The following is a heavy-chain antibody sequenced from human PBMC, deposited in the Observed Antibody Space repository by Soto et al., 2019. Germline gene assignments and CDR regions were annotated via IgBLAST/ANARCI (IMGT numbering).Heavy chain of an antibody. CDR2: INHSGST. D-gene: IGHD3-22*01. J-gene: IGHJ4*02. Sequence: PSETLSLTCAVYGGSFSGYYWSWIRQPPGKGLEWIGEINHSGSTNYNPSLKSRVTISVDTSKNQFSLKLSSVTAADTAVYYCARNHYDSSGYSIFDYWGQGTLVTVSS. V-gene: IGHV4-34*01. CDR3: ARNHYDSSGYSIFDY. CDR1: GGSFSGYY.